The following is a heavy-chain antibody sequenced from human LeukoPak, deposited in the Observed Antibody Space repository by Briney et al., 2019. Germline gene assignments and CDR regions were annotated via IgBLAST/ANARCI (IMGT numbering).Heavy chain of an antibody. V-gene: IGHV3-7*01. CDR2: IKQDGSAK. Sequence: GRSLRLSCAASGFTFSRYWMSWVRQAPEKGLEWVANIKQDGSAKYYVDSVKGRFTISRDNAKNSMYLQMNSLRAEDTAVYYCARGGDDDFDLGDYWGQGTLVTVSS. J-gene: IGHJ4*02. CDR1: GFTFSRYW. CDR3: ARGGDDDFDLGDY. D-gene: IGHD4-17*01.